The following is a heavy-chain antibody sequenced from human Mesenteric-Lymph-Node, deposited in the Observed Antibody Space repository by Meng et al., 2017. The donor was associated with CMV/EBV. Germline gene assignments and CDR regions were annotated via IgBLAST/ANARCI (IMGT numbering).Heavy chain of an antibody. Sequence: SLNSSWAAPGFTVSRNYMSWVRQAPGKGLEWVSVIYSGGSTYYAEPVKGRFTISRDNSKNTLYLQMNSLRAEDTAVYYCARGIAALGYYYYGMDVWGQGTTVTVSS. CDR1: GFTVSRNY. V-gene: IGHV3-53*01. CDR2: IYSGGST. J-gene: IGHJ6*02. D-gene: IGHD6-13*01. CDR3: ARGIAALGYYYYGMDV.